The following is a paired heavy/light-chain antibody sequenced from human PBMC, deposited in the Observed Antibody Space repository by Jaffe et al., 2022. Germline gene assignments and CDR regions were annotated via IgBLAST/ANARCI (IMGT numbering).Heavy chain of an antibody. Sequence: EVQLVESGGGLVQPGGSLRLSCAASGFSVSSYYMNWVRQAPGKGLEWVSVIYSADSTYYADSVKGRFTISRHNSNNTLYLQMNSLRPEDTAMYYCARGEIYDYWGQGTLVTVSS. J-gene: IGHJ4*02. CDR1: GFSVSSYY. V-gene: IGHV3-53*04. D-gene: IGHD5-12*01. CDR2: IYSADST. CDR3: ARGEIYDY.
Light chain of an antibody. V-gene: IGKV3-15*01. Sequence: EIVMTQSPATLSVSPGERATLSCRASQSVSTNLAWYQQKPGQAPRLLIYYASTRATGIPARFSGSGSGTEFTLTISSLQSEDFAVYYCQQYNKWPPFTFGQGTRVEIK. J-gene: IGKJ5*01. CDR1: QSVSTN. CDR3: QQYNKWPPFT. CDR2: YAS.